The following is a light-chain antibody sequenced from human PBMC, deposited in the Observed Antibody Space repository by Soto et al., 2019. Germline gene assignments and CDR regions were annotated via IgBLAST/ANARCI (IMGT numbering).Light chain of an antibody. V-gene: IGLV2-14*01. J-gene: IGLJ3*02. CDR1: NSDVGGYDY. CDR2: EVT. CDR3: QTWGTGIHE. Sequence: QSALTQPASVSGSPGQSITISCTGTNSDVGGYDYVSWFQQYPGKTPKLMIYEVTYRPSGVSNRFSGSKSGDTASLTISGLQAEDEADYYCQTWGTGIHEFGGGTKLTVL.